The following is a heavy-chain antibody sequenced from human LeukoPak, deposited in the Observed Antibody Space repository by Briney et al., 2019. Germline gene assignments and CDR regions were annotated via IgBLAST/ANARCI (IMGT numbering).Heavy chain of an antibody. V-gene: IGHV3-30*02. CDR1: GFTFSSYG. J-gene: IGHJ4*02. CDR2: IRYDGSNK. D-gene: IGHD5-24*01. CDR3: AKGRRDAYNFDFDY. Sequence: GGSLRLSCAASGFTFSSYGMHWVRQAPGKGLEWVAFIRYDGSNKYYADSVKGRLTISRDNSKNTLYLQMNSLRAEDTALYYCAKGRRDAYNFDFDYWGQGTLVTVSS.